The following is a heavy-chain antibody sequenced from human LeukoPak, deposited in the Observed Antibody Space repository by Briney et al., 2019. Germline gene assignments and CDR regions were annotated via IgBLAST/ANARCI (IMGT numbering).Heavy chain of an antibody. CDR2: ISAYNGNT. V-gene: IGHV1-18*01. J-gene: IGHJ5*02. Sequence: ASVKVSCKASGYTFTSYGISWVRQAPGQGLEWMGWISAYNGNTNYAQKLQGRVTMTTDTSTSTAYMELRSLRSDDTAVYHCARDGDSSSWSPGFDPWGQGTLVTVSS. D-gene: IGHD6-13*01. CDR1: GYTFTSYG. CDR3: ARDGDSSSWSPGFDP.